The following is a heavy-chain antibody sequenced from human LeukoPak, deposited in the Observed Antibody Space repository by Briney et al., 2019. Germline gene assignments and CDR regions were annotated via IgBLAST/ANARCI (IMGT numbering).Heavy chain of an antibody. V-gene: IGHV4-31*03. CDR1: GGSISSGGYY. J-gene: IGHJ4*02. D-gene: IGHD3-22*01. CDR3: ARDCYYDSSGYYGGYFDY. Sequence: SETLSLTCTVSGGSISSGGYYWSWIRQHPGKGLEWIGYIYYSGSTYYNPSLKSRVTISVDTSKNQFSLKLSSVTAADTAVYYCARDCYYDSSGYYGGYFDYWGQGTLVTVSS. CDR2: IYYSGST.